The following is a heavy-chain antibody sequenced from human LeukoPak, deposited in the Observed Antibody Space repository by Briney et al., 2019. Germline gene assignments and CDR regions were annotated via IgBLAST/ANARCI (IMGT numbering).Heavy chain of an antibody. Sequence: VNPTQTLTLTCTFSGFSLSTSGMCVSWIRQAPGKGLEWVSYVSSSGSTIYYADSVKGRFTISRDNAKNSLYLQMNSLRAEDTAVYYCARVAYVGDYCSDWGQGTLVTVSS. D-gene: IGHD4-17*01. CDR1: GFSLSTSG. V-gene: IGHV3-11*01. CDR3: ARVAYVGDYCSD. J-gene: IGHJ4*02. CDR2: VSSSGSTI.